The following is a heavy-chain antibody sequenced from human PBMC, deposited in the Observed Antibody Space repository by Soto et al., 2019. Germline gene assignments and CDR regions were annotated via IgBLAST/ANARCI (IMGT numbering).Heavy chain of an antibody. CDR1: GFTFSSYG. CDR3: AKEAPPDVLRYFDWSRNYYYYGMDV. CDR2: ISYDGSNK. J-gene: IGHJ6*02. V-gene: IGHV3-30*18. D-gene: IGHD3-9*01. Sequence: GGSLRLSCAASGFTFSSYGMHWVRQAPGKGLEWVAVISYDGSNKYYADSVKGRFTISRDNSKNTLYLQMNSLRAEDTAVYYCAKEAPPDVLRYFDWSRNYYYYGMDVWGQGTTVTVSS.